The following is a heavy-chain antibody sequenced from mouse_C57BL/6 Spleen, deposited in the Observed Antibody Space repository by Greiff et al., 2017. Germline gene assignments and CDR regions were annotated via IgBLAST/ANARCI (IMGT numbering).Heavy chain of an antibody. CDR1: GYAFSSSW. J-gene: IGHJ2*01. D-gene: IGHD1-1*02. V-gene: IGHV1-82*01. Sequence: QVQLQQSGPELVKPGASVKISCKASGYAFSSSWMNWVKQRPGKGLEWIGRIYPGDGDTNYNGKFKGKATLTADKSSSTAYMQLSSLTSEDSAVYFCARWPYGYSDYWGQGTTLTVSS. CDR3: ARWPYGYSDY. CDR2: IYPGDGDT.